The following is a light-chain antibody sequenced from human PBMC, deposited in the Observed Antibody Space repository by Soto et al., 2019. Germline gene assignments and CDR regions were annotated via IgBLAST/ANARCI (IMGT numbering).Light chain of an antibody. Sequence: QSVLTQPASVSGSPGQSITISCTGTSSDVGGYNYVSWYQQHPGKAPKLMIYDVSNRPSGVSSRFSGSKSGNTASLTISGLQAEDEADYYCVSYTSSSTLEVFGTGTKVTVL. CDR2: DVS. CDR3: VSYTSSSTLEV. J-gene: IGLJ1*01. V-gene: IGLV2-14*01. CDR1: SSDVGGYNY.